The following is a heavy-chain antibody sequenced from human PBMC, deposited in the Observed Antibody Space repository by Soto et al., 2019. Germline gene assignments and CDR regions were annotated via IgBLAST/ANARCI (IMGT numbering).Heavy chain of an antibody. CDR1: GYDFPNYW. J-gene: IGHJ4*02. CDR3: ARHEPPILKGSFDTRGFYPPQYYLDN. V-gene: IGHV5-51*01. Sequence: GESLKISCKSFGYDFPNYWIGWVRQMPGKGLEWMGTIYPDDSDTRYSPSFRGQVTISADKSINTAYLKWNSLKTSDTDIYYCARHEPPILKGSFDTRGFYPPQYYLDNWGRGTLVTVSS. CDR2: IYPDDSDT. D-gene: IGHD3-22*01.